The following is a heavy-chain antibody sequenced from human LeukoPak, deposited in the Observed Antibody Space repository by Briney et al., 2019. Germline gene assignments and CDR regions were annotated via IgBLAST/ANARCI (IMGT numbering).Heavy chain of an antibody. Sequence: GASVKVSCKASGYTLTSYYMHWVRQAPGQGLEWMGIINPSGGSTSYAQKFQGRVTMTRDMSTSTVYMELSSLRSEDTAVYYCASLAGYCSSTSCSRGYYWGQGTLVTVSS. V-gene: IGHV1-46*01. CDR3: ASLAGYCSSTSCSRGYY. D-gene: IGHD2-2*01. J-gene: IGHJ4*02. CDR2: INPSGGST. CDR1: GYTLTSYY.